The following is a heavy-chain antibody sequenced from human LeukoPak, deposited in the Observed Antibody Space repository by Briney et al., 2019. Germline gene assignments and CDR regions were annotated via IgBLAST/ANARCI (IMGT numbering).Heavy chain of an antibody. Sequence: ASVKVSCKDAGYTFTNYHINWVRQAPGQGLEWMGWINPNTGDRGYAQKFQGRVSITSDTSISTAYMELGSPRSEDTAVYFCARTTSLTASGYDYWGQGTLVTVSS. CDR2: INPNTGDR. CDR1: GYTFTNYH. J-gene: IGHJ4*02. V-gene: IGHV1-8*03. D-gene: IGHD1-20*01. CDR3: ARTTSLTASGYDY.